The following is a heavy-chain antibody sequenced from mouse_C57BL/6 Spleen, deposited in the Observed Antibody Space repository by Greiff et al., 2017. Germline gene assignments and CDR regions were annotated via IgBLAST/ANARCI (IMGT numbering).Heavy chain of an antibody. CDR2: IYPGSGST. D-gene: IGHD2-12*01. CDR1: GYTFTSYW. Sequence: QVQLQQPGAELVKPGASVKMSCKASGYTFTSYWITWVKQRPGQGLEWIGDIYPGSGSTNYNEKFKSKATLTVDTSSSTAYMQLSSLTSEDSAVYYCAKRDYKGAWFAYWGQGTLVTVSA. J-gene: IGHJ3*01. V-gene: IGHV1-55*01. CDR3: AKRDYKGAWFAY.